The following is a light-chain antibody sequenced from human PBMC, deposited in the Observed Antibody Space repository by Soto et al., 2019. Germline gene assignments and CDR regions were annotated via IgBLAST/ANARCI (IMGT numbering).Light chain of an antibody. J-gene: IGKJ1*01. CDR1: LDIRSY. CDR2: DAS. Sequence: EIVLTQSPATLSLSPGERATLSCRASLDIRSYLAWYQQKPGQAPRLLIYDASNRATGVPVRFSGSGSGTDFTLTISYLEPEDFAVYYCQQRSDWPRTFGQGTKVEIK. V-gene: IGKV3-11*01. CDR3: QQRSDWPRT.